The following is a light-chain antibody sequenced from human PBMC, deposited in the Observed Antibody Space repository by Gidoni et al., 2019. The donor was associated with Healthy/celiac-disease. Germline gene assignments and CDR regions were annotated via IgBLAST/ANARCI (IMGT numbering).Light chain of an antibody. CDR1: QRVGTH. J-gene: IGKJ1*01. CDR3: QHYSEWPPWT. CDR2: DSS. Sequence: EMVMTQSPATLSVSPGESVTLSCRASQRVGTHLAWYRQKPGQAPRLVSYDSSTRAAGIPARFSGSGSGTEFTLTISSLQSEDSAIYYCQHYSEWPPWTFGRGTMVEIK. V-gene: IGKV3-15*01.